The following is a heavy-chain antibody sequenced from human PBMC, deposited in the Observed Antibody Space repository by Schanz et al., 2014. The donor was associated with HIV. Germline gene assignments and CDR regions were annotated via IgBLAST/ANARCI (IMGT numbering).Heavy chain of an antibody. Sequence: QVQLQESGPGLVKPSQTLSLTCNVSGDSIRSTNYFWSWIRQPPGKGLEWMGYIYYSGNTYYNPSLKSRATISMDTSKNQFSLTLTSVTSADTAVYYCARESGSGSYSFPDYWGQGILVTVSS. CDR3: ARESGSGSYSFPDY. D-gene: IGHD3-10*01. CDR2: IYYSGNT. V-gene: IGHV4-30-4*01. CDR1: GDSIRSTNYF. J-gene: IGHJ4*02.